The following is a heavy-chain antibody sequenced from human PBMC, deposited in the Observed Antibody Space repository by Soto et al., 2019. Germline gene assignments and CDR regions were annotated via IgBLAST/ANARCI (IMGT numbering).Heavy chain of an antibody. D-gene: IGHD6-6*01. CDR3: ARDSIAARPSPYYYYYGMDV. CDR2: IYYSGGT. V-gene: IGHV4-31*03. Sequence: PSETLSLTCTVSGGSISSGGYYWSWIRQHPGKGLEWIGYIYYSGGTYYNPSLKSRVTISVDTSKNQFSLKLSSVTAADTAVYYCARDSIAARPSPYYYYYGMDVWGQGTTVTVSS. CDR1: GGSISSGGYY. J-gene: IGHJ6*02.